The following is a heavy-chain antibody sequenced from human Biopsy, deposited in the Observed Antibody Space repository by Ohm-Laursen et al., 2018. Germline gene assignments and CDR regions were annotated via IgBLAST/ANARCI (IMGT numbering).Heavy chain of an antibody. CDR1: GGSIISYY. CDR2: IFYSANT. CDR3: AREVATNYHSGTFEY. V-gene: IGHV4-59*06. Sequence: PSETLSLTCSASGGSIISYYWNWIRHHPGKGLEWIGNIFYSANTYYNPSLKSRLTISIDTSKNQFSLKLTSVTAADTAVYYCAREVATNYHSGTFEYWGQGTLVTVSS. D-gene: IGHD1-1*01. J-gene: IGHJ4*02.